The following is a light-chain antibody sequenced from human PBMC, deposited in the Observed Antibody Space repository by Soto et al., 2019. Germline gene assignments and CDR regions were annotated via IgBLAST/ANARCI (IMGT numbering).Light chain of an antibody. CDR1: QSVSSN. J-gene: IGKJ1*01. V-gene: IGKV3-15*01. Sequence: EIGMTQSPATLSVSPGERATLSCRASQSVSSNLAWYQQKPGQAPRLLIYGASTRATGIPARFSGSGSGTEFTLTISSLQSEDFAVYYCQQYNNWPWTFSQGTKVDI. CDR3: QQYNNWPWT. CDR2: GAS.